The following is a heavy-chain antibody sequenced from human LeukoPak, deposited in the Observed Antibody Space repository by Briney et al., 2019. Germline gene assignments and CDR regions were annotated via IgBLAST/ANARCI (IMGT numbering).Heavy chain of an antibody. V-gene: IGHV1-46*01. J-gene: IGHJ4*02. Sequence: ASVKVSCKASGYTFTSYYMHWVRQAPGQGLEWMGIINPSGGSTSYAQKFQGRVTMTRDTSKNQFSLKLSSVTAADTAVYYCARDCGYSYGWSLRAYFDYWGQGTLVTVSS. CDR3: ARDCGYSYGWSLRAYFDY. D-gene: IGHD5-18*01. CDR1: GYTFTSYY. CDR2: INPSGGST.